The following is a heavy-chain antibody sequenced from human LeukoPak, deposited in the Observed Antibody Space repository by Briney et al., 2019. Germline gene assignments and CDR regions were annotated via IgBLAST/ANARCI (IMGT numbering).Heavy chain of an antibody. J-gene: IGHJ4*02. CDR3: ARAAATQRAFDY. D-gene: IGHD2-15*01. V-gene: IGHV3-30-3*01. Sequence: GGSLRLSCAASGFTFSIYAIHWVRQAPGKGLEWVAGISYNGTNEYYPDSLKGRFTISRDNAKNSLYLQMNSLRAEDTALYYCARAAATQRAFDYWGQGTLVTVSS. CDR2: ISYNGTNE. CDR1: GFTFSIYA.